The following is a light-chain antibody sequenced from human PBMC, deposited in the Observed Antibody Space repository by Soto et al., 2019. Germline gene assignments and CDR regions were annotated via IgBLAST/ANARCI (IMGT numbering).Light chain of an antibody. CDR1: QSISAS. Sequence: DIPMTQSPSTLSASVGDRVTITCRASQSISASFAWYQQKPGKAPKPLIYKASSIETGVPSRFSGSGSGTEITLTNSNLQPVDFATYFCQHMATFGQGTKVEIK. V-gene: IGKV1-5*03. CDR3: QHMAT. J-gene: IGKJ1*01. CDR2: KAS.